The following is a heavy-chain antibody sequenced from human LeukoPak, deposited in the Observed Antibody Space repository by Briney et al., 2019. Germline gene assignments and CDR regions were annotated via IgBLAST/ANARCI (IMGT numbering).Heavy chain of an antibody. J-gene: IGHJ4*01. V-gene: IGHV3-53*03. CDR3: ARAGFYSGWYVVDF. CDR1: GFTVSNNY. D-gene: IGHD6-19*01. Sequence: AGGSLRLSCAASGFTVSNNYMSWVRQRPGKGLEWVSVIYSGGNTYYADSVRGRFTISRDNSQNTLCLQMNSLRVDDTALYFCARAGFYSGWYVVDFWGHGTLVTVSS. CDR2: IYSGGNT.